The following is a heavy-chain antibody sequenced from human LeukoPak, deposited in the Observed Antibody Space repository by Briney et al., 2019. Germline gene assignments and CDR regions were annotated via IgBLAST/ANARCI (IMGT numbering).Heavy chain of an antibody. CDR2: IYHSGST. CDR1: GGSISSGGYS. J-gene: IGHJ4*02. CDR3: ARATQERITMVRGVGPFDY. D-gene: IGHD3-10*01. V-gene: IGHV4-30-2*01. Sequence: PSQTLSLTCAVSGGSISSGGYSWSWIRRPPGKGLEWIGYIYHSGSTYYNPSLKSRVTISVDRSKNQFSLKLSSVTAADTAVYYCARATQERITMVRGVGPFDYWGQGTLVTVSS.